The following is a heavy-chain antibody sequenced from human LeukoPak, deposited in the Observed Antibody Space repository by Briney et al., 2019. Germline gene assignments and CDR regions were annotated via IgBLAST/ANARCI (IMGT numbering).Heavy chain of an antibody. V-gene: IGHV3-30*18. CDR1: GFTFSSYG. CDR2: ISYDGSNK. Sequence: KAGGSLRLSCAASGFTFSSYGMHWVRQAPGKGPEWVAVISYDGSNKYYADSVKGRFTISRDNSKNTLYLQMNSLRAEDTALYYCAKNLLSYYDSSAYHPGFDYWGQGTLVTVSS. CDR3: AKNLLSYYDSSAYHPGFDY. D-gene: IGHD3-22*01. J-gene: IGHJ4*02.